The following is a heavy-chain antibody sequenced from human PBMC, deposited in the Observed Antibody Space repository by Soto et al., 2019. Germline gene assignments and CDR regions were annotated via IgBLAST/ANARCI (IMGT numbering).Heavy chain of an antibody. V-gene: IGHV3-23*01. CDR2: ISGSGGST. D-gene: IGHD6-13*01. J-gene: IGHJ5*02. CDR1: GFTFSSYA. CDR3: AKDRGLSRSSPGGDFDP. Sequence: EVQLLESGGGLVQPGGSLRLSCAASGFTFSSYAMSWVRQAPGKGLEWVSAISGSGGSTYYADSVKGRFTISRDNSKNTLYLQMNSLRAEDTAVYYCAKDRGLSRSSPGGDFDPWGQGTLVTVSS.